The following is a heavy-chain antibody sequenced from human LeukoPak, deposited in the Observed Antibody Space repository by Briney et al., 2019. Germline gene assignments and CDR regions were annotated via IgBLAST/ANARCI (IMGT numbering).Heavy chain of an antibody. CDR1: GFTFSNFA. J-gene: IGHJ4*02. CDR3: AKSYDNGWYVCDY. V-gene: IGHV3-30*09. CDR2: ISYDGSIK. D-gene: IGHD6-19*01. Sequence: GGSLRLSCAASGFTFSNFAMNWVRQAPGEGLEWVAFISYDGSIKSYADSVKGRFAVSRDNSKNMLYLQMNSLRPEDTAFYYCAKSYDNGWYVCDYWGQGTLVTVSS.